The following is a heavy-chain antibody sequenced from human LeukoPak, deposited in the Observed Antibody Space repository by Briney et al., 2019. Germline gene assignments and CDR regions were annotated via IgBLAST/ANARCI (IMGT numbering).Heavy chain of an antibody. V-gene: IGHV4-4*07. CDR3: ARYCSSTSCRPDHYYYYMDV. Sequence: PSETLSLTCTVSGGSISSYYWSWIRQPAGKGLEWIGRIYTSGSTNYNPSLKSRVTMSVDTSKNQFSLKLSSVTAADTAVYYCARYCSSTSCRPDHYYYYMDVWGKGTTVAISS. CDR2: IYTSGST. J-gene: IGHJ6*03. CDR1: GGSISSYY. D-gene: IGHD2-2*01.